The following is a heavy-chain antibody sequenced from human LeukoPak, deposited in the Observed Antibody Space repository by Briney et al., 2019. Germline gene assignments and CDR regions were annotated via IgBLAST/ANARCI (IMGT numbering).Heavy chain of an antibody. Sequence: GGSLRLSCAASGFTFSSYWMHWVRQAPGKGLVWVSRINSDGSNTRYADSVKGRFTISRDNAKNTLYVQMNSLRAEDTAVYYCARDRGNDYVFDIWGQGTTVTVSS. J-gene: IGHJ3*02. CDR2: INSDGSNT. CDR1: GFTFSSYW. D-gene: IGHD1-1*01. CDR3: ARDRGNDYVFDI. V-gene: IGHV3-74*01.